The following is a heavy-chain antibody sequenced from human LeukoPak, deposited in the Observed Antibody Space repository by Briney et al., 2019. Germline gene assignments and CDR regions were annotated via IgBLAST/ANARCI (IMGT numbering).Heavy chain of an antibody. J-gene: IGHJ4*02. CDR3: ARDVVDTAMVGLIDY. CDR2: ISYDGSNK. D-gene: IGHD5-18*01. CDR1: GFTFSSYA. Sequence: PGGSLRLSCAASGFTFSSYAMHWVRQAPGKGLEWVAVISYDGSNKYYADSVKGRFTISRDNSKNTLYLQMNSLRAEDTAVYYCARDVVDTAMVGLIDYRGQGTLVTVSS. V-gene: IGHV3-30*04.